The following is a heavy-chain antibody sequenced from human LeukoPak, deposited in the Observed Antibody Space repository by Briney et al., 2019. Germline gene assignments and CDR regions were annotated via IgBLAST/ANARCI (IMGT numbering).Heavy chain of an antibody. V-gene: IGHV3-23*01. CDR1: GFTFSSYA. Sequence: GGSLRLPCAASGFTFSSYAMSWVRQAPGKGLEWVSVISWDGGSTYYADSVKGRFTISRDNSMNTLYLQMNSLTAEDTAVYYCAKVRWGSDNALDSWGQGTLVTGSS. D-gene: IGHD3-16*01. J-gene: IGHJ4*02. CDR3: AKVRWGSDNALDS. CDR2: ISWDGGST.